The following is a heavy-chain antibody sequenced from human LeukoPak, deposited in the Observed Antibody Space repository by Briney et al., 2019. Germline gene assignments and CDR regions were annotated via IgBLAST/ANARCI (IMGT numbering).Heavy chain of an antibody. CDR2: ISSSSSYI. D-gene: IGHD3-10*01. Sequence: PGGSLRLSCAASGFTFSSYSMNWVRQAPGKGLEWVSSISSSSSYIYYADSVKGRFTISRDNTKNSLYLQMNSLRAEDTAVYYCARDGSGSYYPPYYGMDVWGQGTMVTVSS. V-gene: IGHV3-21*01. CDR3: ARDGSGSYYPPYYGMDV. J-gene: IGHJ6*02. CDR1: GFTFSSYS.